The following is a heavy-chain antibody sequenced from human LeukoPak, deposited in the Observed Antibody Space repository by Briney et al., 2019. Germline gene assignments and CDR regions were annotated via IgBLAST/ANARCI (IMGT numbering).Heavy chain of an antibody. Sequence: PGGSPRLSCAASGFTFSSYDMHWVRQATGKGLEWVSAIGTAGDTYYPGSVKGRFTISRENAKNSLYLQMNSLRAGDTAVYYCARGRSGYDVYYGMDVWGQGTTVTVSS. CDR3: ARGRSGYDVYYGMDV. J-gene: IGHJ6*02. D-gene: IGHD5-12*01. V-gene: IGHV3-13*01. CDR1: GFTFSSYD. CDR2: IGTAGDT.